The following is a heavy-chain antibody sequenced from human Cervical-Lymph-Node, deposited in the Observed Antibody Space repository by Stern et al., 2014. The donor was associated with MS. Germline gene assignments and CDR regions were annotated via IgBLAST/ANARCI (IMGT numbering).Heavy chain of an antibody. CDR1: GYSFTSYW. CDR3: AGHAPSGSGPFDY. J-gene: IGHJ4*02. D-gene: IGHD6-25*01. Sequence: MQLVQSGGEVKKPGESLKISCKGSGYSFTSYWIGWVRQTPGKGLEWMGFTYLVNFDTRYCPSSQGQLPTSAGNAISTAFLHWSSRKTSDTAMFYCAGHAPSGSGPFDYWGQGTLVTVSS. CDR2: TYLVNFDT. V-gene: IGHV5-51*01.